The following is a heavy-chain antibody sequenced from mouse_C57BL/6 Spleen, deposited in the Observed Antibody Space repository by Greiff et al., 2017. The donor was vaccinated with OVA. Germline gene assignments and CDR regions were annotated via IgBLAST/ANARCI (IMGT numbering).Heavy chain of an antibody. CDR2: IYPSDSET. J-gene: IGHJ3*01. D-gene: IGHD2-4*01. CDR1: GYTFTSYW. V-gene: IGHV1-61*01. CDR3: ARSYYYDYDGPLFAY. Sequence: QVQLKQPGAELVRPGSSVKLSCKASGYTFTSYWMDWVKQRPGQGLEWIGNIYPSDSETHYNQKFKDKATLTVDKSSSTAYMQLSSLTSEDSAVYYCARSYYYDYDGPLFAYWGQGTLVTVSA.